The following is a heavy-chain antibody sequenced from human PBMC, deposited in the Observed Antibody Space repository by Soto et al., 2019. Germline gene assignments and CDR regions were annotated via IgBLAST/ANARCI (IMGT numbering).Heavy chain of an antibody. CDR3: ARGEGVGVAGSAAFDM. Sequence: QLHLVQSGAVVKKPGASVTVSCSASGYPVTAYYMHWVRQAPGRGLEWMGGINPTTGAAKYTQTFQGRVTMTRDTSTSEVFMELSGLTSGDTAVFYCARGEGVGVAGSAAFDMWGQGTLFTVSS. CDR2: INPTTGAA. CDR1: GYPVTAYY. D-gene: IGHD3-3*01. V-gene: IGHV1-2*02. J-gene: IGHJ3*02.